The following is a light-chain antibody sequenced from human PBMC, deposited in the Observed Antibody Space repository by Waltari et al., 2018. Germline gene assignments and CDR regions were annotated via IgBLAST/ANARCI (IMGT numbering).Light chain of an antibody. CDR2: GTN. V-gene: IGLV1-40*01. CDR3: QSYDTTLSVV. CDR1: TSNIGAGYD. J-gene: IGLJ2*01. Sequence: QSVLTQPPSVSGAPGQRVSISCTGSTSNIGAGYDVHWYQQGPGKAPKLIIYGTNTRPLGSPDRVFGSQDGTAASLAIIGLQAEDEGDYYCQSYDTTLSVVFGGGTKLTVL.